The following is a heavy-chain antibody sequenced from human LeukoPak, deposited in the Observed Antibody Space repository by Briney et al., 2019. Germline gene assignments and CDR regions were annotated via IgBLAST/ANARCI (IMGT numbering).Heavy chain of an antibody. D-gene: IGHD3-16*01. CDR2: ISSSSSTI. CDR1: GFTFSSYS. CDR3: ARVVDYGWFDP. J-gene: IGHJ5*02. V-gene: IGHV3-48*02. Sequence: GGSLRLSCAASGFTFSSYSMNWVRQAPGKGLEWVSYISSSSSTIYYADSVKGRFTISRDNAKNSLYLQMNSVRDEDTAVYYCARVVDYGWFDPWGQGTLVAVSS.